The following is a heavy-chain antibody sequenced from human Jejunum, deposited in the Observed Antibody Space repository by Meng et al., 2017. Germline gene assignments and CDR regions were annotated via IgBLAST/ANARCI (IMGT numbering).Heavy chain of an antibody. V-gene: IGHV3-53*01. Sequence: EVQLVESGGGSSQPGGSLRLSCAASGFIVDSNYMNWVRQAPGKGLEWVSVIYSAGNIYYADAVKGRFTISRDNSKNTLYLQMNSLRAEDTSVYYCARDGSVSSSSRYYFESWGQGTLVTVSS. J-gene: IGHJ4*02. CDR1: GFIVDSNY. CDR3: ARDGSVSSSSRYYFES. CDR2: IYSAGNI. D-gene: IGHD6-13*01.